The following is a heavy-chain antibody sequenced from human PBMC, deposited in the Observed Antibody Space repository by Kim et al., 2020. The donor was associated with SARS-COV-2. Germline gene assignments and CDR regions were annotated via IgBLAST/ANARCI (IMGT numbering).Heavy chain of an antibody. CDR2: IWYDGSNK. CDR1: GFTFSSYG. CDR3: ARTSLRGYSYGWMEDMDYYFDY. D-gene: IGHD5-18*01. Sequence: GGSLRLSCAASGFTFSSYGMHWVRQAPGKGLEWVAVIWYDGSNKYYADSVKGRFTISRDNSKNTLYLQMNSLRAEDTAVYYCARTSLRGYSYGWMEDMDYYFDYWGQGTLVTVSS. V-gene: IGHV3-33*08. J-gene: IGHJ4*02.